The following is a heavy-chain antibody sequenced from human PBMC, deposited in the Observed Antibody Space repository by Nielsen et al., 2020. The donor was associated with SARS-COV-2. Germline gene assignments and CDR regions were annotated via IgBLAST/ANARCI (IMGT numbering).Heavy chain of an antibody. J-gene: IGHJ6*02. CDR1: GFIFSDYN. Sequence: GGSLRLSCAASGFIFSDYNMNWVRQAPGKGLEWVSFISSRSDYIYYADSMKGRFTISRDNAKNTLYLQMNSLRAEDTAVYYCACYYYYGMDVWGQGTTVTVSS. V-gene: IGHV3-21*01. CDR3: ACYYYYGMDV. CDR2: ISSRSDYI.